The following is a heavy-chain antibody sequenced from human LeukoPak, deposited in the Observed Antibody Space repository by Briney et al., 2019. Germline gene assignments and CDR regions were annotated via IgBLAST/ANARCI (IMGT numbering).Heavy chain of an antibody. CDR1: GYTFTSYA. Sequence: ASVKVSCKASGYTFTSYAMHWVRQAPGQRLEWMGIINPSGGSTSYAQKFQGRVTMTRDTSTSTAYMELSSLGSEDTAVYYRARDTDDLDIWGQGTMVTVSS. J-gene: IGHJ3*02. CDR2: INPSGGST. CDR3: ARDTDDLDI. V-gene: IGHV1-46*01.